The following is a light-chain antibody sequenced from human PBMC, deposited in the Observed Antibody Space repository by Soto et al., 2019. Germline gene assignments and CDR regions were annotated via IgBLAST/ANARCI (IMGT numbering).Light chain of an antibody. CDR2: GAS. J-gene: IGKJ1*01. V-gene: IGKV3-20*01. CDR3: QQYGSSPWT. Sequence: EIVLTQSPGPLSLSPGERATLSCKARQGVGSPYLAWYQQKPGQAPRPLIYGASSRATGLPDRFSGSGSGADFTLTISRLEPEDCAVYYCQQYGSSPWTGGQGTTVEIK. CDR1: QGVGSPY.